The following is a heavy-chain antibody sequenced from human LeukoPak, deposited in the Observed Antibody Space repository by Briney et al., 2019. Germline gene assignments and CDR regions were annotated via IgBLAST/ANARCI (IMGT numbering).Heavy chain of an antibody. D-gene: IGHD6-13*01. V-gene: IGHV1-69*13. Sequence: GASVKVSCKASGGTFSSYAISWVRQASGQGLEWMGGIIPIFGTANYAQKFQGRVTITADESTSTAYMELSSLRSEDTAVYYCARDILYSSAAGTWINDAFDIWGQGTMVTVSS. CDR1: GGTFSSYA. CDR3: ARDILYSSAAGTWINDAFDI. J-gene: IGHJ3*02. CDR2: IIPIFGTA.